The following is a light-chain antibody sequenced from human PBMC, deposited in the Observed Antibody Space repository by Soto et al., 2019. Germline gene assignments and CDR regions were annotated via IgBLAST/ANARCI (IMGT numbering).Light chain of an antibody. CDR1: QSFSSTF. J-gene: IGKJ1*01. CDR2: GAS. Sequence: EILLTQSPDSLSLSPGDRATLSCRASQSFSSTFFAWYQQKPGQAPRLLIYGASSRDTGIPDRFSGSGSGTDFTLTISRLEPEDFAVYYCQQYASSVTLGQGTKVEIK. V-gene: IGKV3-20*01. CDR3: QQYASSVT.